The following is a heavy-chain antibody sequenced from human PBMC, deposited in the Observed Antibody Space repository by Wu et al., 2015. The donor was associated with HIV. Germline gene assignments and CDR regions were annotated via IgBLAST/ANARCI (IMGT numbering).Heavy chain of an antibody. D-gene: IGHD1-7*01. J-gene: IGHJ6*02. CDR3: ARGGTSDYYYYGMDV. V-gene: IGHV1-2*02. CDR1: GDTFSSHG. CDR2: INPNNGGT. Sequence: QVQLVQSGAEVKKPGSSVKVSCKAAGDTFSSHGISWVRQAPGQGLEWMGWINPNNGGTNNAQKFQGRVTMTRDTSISTAYMELSRLRSDDTAVYYCARGGTSDYYYYGMDVWGQGTTVTVSS.